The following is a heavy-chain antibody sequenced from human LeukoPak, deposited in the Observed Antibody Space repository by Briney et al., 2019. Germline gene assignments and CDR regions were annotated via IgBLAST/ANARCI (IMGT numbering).Heavy chain of an antibody. Sequence: SETLSLTCTVSGGSISSYYWSWIRQPPGKGLEWIGYIYYSGSTNYNPSLKSRVTISVDTSKNQFSLKLSSVTAADTAVYYCARAVGSFDWLPLFDYWGQGTLVTVSS. V-gene: IGHV4-59*01. CDR2: IYYSGST. CDR3: ARAVGSFDWLPLFDY. D-gene: IGHD3-9*01. J-gene: IGHJ4*02. CDR1: GGSISSYY.